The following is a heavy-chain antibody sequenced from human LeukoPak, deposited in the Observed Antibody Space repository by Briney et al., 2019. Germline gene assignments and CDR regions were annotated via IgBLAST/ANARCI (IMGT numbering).Heavy chain of an antibody. CDR2: VYYSGTT. Sequence: SETLSLTCTVSGGSISSSSYFWGWIRQPPGKALEWIGSVYYSGTTSYNPSLKSRVTISVDMSKNHFSLRLRSVTAADTAMYYCARGTLYRGWSYYLDFWGQGSQVTVSS. CDR1: GGSISSSSYF. V-gene: IGHV4-39*07. CDR3: ARGTLYRGWSYYLDF. J-gene: IGHJ4*02. D-gene: IGHD6-19*01.